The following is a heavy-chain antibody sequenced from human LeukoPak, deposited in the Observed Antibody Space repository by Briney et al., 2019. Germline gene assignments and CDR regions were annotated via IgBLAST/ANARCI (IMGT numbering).Heavy chain of an antibody. J-gene: IGHJ4*02. V-gene: IGHV5-51*01. D-gene: IGHD6-13*01. CDR1: GSRFTSYW. Sequence: GGSLQISCQGSGSRFTSYWIGWVRQLPGKGLEWMGIIYPGDSDTRYSPSFQGQVTISADKSISTAYLQWSSLKASDTAMYYCAMSMTAAGPPEVGYWGQGTLVTVSS. CDR3: AMSMTAAGPPEVGY. CDR2: IYPGDSDT.